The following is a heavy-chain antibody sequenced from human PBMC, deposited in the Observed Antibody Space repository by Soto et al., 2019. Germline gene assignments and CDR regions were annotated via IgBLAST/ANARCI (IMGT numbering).Heavy chain of an antibody. V-gene: IGHV1-8*01. CDR1: GYTFTTFD. CDR2: MNPNTDNS. J-gene: IGHJ3*02. D-gene: IGHD3-22*01. CDR3: ARDRYDSSGYAPFDAFDI. Sequence: ASVKVSCKASGYTFTTFDINWVRQATGQGPEWLGSMNPNTDNSGSAQKFQGRLTLTRDTSMSTAYMELSSLRSEDTAVYYCARDRYDSSGYAPFDAFDIWGQGTMVTVSS.